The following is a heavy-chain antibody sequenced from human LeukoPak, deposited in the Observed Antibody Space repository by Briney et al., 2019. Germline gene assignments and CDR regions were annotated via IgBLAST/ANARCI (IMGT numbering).Heavy chain of an antibody. CDR3: ARDMYYYSRTGFDP. CDR1: GYTFNSYG. D-gene: IGHD3-10*01. V-gene: IGHV1-18*01. Sequence: ASVKVSCKTSGYTFNSYGFSWVRQAPGQGLEWMGWISAYNGNTNYAQKFQGRVTMTTDTSTSTAYMELRSLRSDDTAVYYCARDMYYYSRTGFDPWGQGTLVTVSS. J-gene: IGHJ5*02. CDR2: ISAYNGNT.